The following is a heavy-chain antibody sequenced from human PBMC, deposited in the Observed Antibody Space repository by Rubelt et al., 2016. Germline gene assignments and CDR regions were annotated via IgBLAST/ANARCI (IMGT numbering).Heavy chain of an antibody. J-gene: IGHJ5*02. CDR1: GGSFSGYY. Sequence: QVQLQQWGAGLLKPSETLSLTCAVYGGSFSGYYWSWIRQPPGKGLEWIGEINHSGSTNYNPSLKSRVTKSVDTAKNQFSLKLSSVTAADTAVYYCASSSGSLNWFDPWGQGTLVTVSS. CDR3: ASSSGSLNWFDP. V-gene: IGHV4-34*01. D-gene: IGHD3-10*01. CDR2: INHSGST.